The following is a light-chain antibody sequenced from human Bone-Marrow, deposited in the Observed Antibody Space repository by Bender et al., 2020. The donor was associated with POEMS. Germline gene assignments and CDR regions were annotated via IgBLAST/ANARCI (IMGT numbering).Light chain of an antibody. V-gene: IGLV1-36*01. J-gene: IGLJ1*01. CDR1: SSNIGNNA. CDR2: YDD. CDR3: SAWDDSLNGYV. Sequence: QSVLTQPPSVSEAPRQRVTISCSGGSSNIGNNAVNWYQQLPGRPPKLLIYYDDPVPSGVSDRFSASKSGTSASLAISGLQSEDEADYYCSAWDDSLNGYVFGSGTKVTVL.